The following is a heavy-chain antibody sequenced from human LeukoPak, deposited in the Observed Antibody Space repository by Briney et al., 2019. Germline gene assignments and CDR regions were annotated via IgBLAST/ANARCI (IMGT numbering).Heavy chain of an antibody. V-gene: IGHV3-11*01. CDR2: ISSSGSTI. CDR1: GFTFSDYY. D-gene: IGHD1-26*01. J-gene: IGHJ4*02. CDR3: ARDLLEASGSSLDY. Sequence: AGGSLRLSCAASGFTFSDYYMSWIRQAPGKGLEWVSYISSSGSTIYYADSVKGRFTISRDNAKNSLYLQMNSLRAEDTAVYYCARDLLEASGSSLDYWGQGTLVTVSS.